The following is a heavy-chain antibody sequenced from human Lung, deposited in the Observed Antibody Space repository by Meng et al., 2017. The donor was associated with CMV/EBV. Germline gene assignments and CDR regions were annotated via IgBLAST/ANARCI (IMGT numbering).Heavy chain of an antibody. J-gene: IGHJ4*02. Sequence: VEVVEAGGDSVKPGGSLRLSCAGSGFTFSNAWMSWVRQAPGKGLEWVGRIKSKTDGETADYNAPVKGRFTISRDDSKNTLYLQMNSLKTEDTAIYYCIWNDLGDYWGQGTLVTVSS. D-gene: IGHD1-1*01. CDR1: GFTFSNAW. V-gene: IGHV3-15*01. CDR2: IKSKTDGETA. CDR3: IWNDLGDY.